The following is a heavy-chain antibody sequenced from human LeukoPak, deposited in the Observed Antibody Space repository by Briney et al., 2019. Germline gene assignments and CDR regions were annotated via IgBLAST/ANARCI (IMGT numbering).Heavy chain of an antibody. D-gene: IGHD3-16*01. CDR1: GFTVSTTY. Sequence: GGSLRLSCAASGFTVSTTYMSWVRHAPGKGLEWVSVIYSGGTTHYADSVKGRFTTSRDKSENTLYVQMNSLRVEDTAVYYCAKLGILDDMDVWGQGTTVTVSS. CDR3: AKLGILDDMDV. CDR2: IYSGGTT. J-gene: IGHJ6*02. V-gene: IGHV3-66*01.